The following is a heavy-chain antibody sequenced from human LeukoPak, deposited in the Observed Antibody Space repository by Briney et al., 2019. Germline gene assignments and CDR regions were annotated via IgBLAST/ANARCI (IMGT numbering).Heavy chain of an antibody. V-gene: IGHV4-59*08. J-gene: IGHJ4*02. D-gene: IGHD3-10*01. CDR2: IYYSGST. CDR1: GGSISSYY. CDR3: ARRVYSSGNYYFDY. Sequence: PSETLSLTCTVSGGSISSYYWSWMRQPPGKGLEWIGYIYYSGSTNYNPSLKSRVTISVDTSKNQFSLKLTSVTAADTAVYYCARRVYSSGNYYFDYWGQGTLVTVSS.